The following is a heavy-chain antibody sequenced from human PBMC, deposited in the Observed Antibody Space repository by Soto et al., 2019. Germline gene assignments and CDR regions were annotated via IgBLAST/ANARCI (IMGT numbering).Heavy chain of an antibody. D-gene: IGHD1-26*01. V-gene: IGHV3-21*01. Sequence: PGGSLRLSCAASGFTFSSYSMNWVRQAPGKGLEWVSSISSSSSYIYYADSVKGRFTISRDNAKNSLYLQMNSLRAEDTAVYYCARDAAPLVGMTYYFDYWGQGTLVTVSS. CDR2: ISSSSSYI. J-gene: IGHJ4*02. CDR1: GFTFSSYS. CDR3: ARDAAPLVGMTYYFDY.